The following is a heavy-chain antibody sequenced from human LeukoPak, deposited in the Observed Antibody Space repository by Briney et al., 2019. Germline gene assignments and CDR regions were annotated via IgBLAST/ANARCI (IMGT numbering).Heavy chain of an antibody. CDR2: INSDGSST. Sequence: GGSLRLSCAASGFTFSSYGMHWVRQAPGKGLVWVSRINSDGSSTSYADSVKGRFTISRDNAKNTLYLQMNSLRAEDTAVYYCARIFSPLYYGMDVWGQGTTVTVSS. CDR3: ARIFSPLYYGMDV. CDR1: GFTFSSYG. V-gene: IGHV3-74*01. J-gene: IGHJ6*02.